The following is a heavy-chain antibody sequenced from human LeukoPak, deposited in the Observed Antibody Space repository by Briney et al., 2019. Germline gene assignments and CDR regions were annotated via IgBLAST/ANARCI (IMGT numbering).Heavy chain of an antibody. Sequence: GGSLRLSCAASGFTFSSYSMNWVRQAPGEGLEWVSSISSSSSYIYYADSVKGRFTISRDNAKNSLYLQMNSLRAEDTAIYYCAKDQRSIAVAGYFDYWGQGTLVTVSS. D-gene: IGHD6-19*01. CDR3: AKDQRSIAVAGYFDY. CDR1: GFTFSSYS. CDR2: ISSSSSYI. J-gene: IGHJ4*02. V-gene: IGHV3-21*04.